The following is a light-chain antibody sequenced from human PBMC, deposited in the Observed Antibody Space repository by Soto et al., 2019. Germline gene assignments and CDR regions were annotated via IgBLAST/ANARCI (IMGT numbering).Light chain of an antibody. CDR3: SSYTSCSTL. Sequence: QSALTQPASVSGSPGQSITISCTGTSSDVGGYNLVSWYQQHPGKAPKLMIYEVTNRPSGVSNRFSGSKSGNTASLTISGLQAEEEDDYYCSSYTSCSTLFGTGTTVTVL. CDR1: SSDVGGYNL. CDR2: EVT. J-gene: IGLJ1*01. V-gene: IGLV2-14*01.